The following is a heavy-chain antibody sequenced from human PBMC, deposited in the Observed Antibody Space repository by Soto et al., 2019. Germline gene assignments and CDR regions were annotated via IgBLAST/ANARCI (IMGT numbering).Heavy chain of an antibody. V-gene: IGHV1-18*01. CDR2: ISAYYGNA. D-gene: IGHD3-9*01. CDR1: GYTFTSYG. CDR3: ARGLGTGYPPLSMDV. Sequence: ASVNVSCKASGYTFTSYGISWVRQAPGQGLEWMGWISAYYGNANYAQKFQGRVTMTADESTSTAYMELSSLRSEDTAVYYCARGLGTGYPPLSMDVWGQGTTVTVSS. J-gene: IGHJ6*02.